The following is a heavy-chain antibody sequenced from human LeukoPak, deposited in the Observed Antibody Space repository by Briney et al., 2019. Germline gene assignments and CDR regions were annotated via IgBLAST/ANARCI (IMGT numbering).Heavy chain of an antibody. Sequence: ASVKVSCKASGYTFTSYGISWVRQAPGQGLEWMGWISAYNGNTNYAQKLQGRVTMTTDTSTSTAYMELGSLRSDDTAVYYCARVPMYYYDSSGYYRSRFDYWGQGTLVTVSS. D-gene: IGHD3-22*01. V-gene: IGHV1-18*01. CDR1: GYTFTSYG. CDR2: ISAYNGNT. J-gene: IGHJ4*02. CDR3: ARVPMYYYDSSGYYRSRFDY.